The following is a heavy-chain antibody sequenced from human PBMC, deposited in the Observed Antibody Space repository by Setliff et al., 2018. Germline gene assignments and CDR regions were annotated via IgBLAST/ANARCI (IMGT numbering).Heavy chain of an antibody. D-gene: IGHD3-16*01. J-gene: IGHJ5*02. V-gene: IGHV3-30*02. CDR1: GFTFSSYG. CDR3: TGGAGWLITS. CDR2: IRYDGSNK. Sequence: GGSLRLSCAASGFTFSSYGMHWVRQAPGKGLEWVAFIRYDGSNKYYADSVKGRFTISRDNAKNTLYLQMNSLRDEDTAVYYCTGGAGWLITSWGQGTLVTVSS.